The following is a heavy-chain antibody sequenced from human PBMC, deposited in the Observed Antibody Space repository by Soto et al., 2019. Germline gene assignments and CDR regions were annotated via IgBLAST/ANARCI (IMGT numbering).Heavy chain of an antibody. CDR2: IALGGGST. D-gene: IGHD1-26*01. J-gene: IGHJ4*02. CDR1: GFTFSSYA. CDR3: ASPRSGSNGGKLAD. Sequence: EVQLLESGGDLVQPGGSLRLSCAASGFTFSSYAMSWVRQAPGKGLEWVSSIALGGGSTYFADSVKGRFTISRDKSKNSLYLQMNSLRPEDTAVYYCASPRSGSNGGKLADWGQGTLVTVSS. V-gene: IGHV3-23*01.